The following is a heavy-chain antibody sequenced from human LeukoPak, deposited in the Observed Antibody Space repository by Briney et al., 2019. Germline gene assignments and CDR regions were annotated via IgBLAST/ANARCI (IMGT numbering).Heavy chain of an antibody. CDR1: GGSISSYY. CDR2: IYYSGST. CDR3: ARSPLSNYYDSSGYSPFDY. D-gene: IGHD3-22*01. Sequence: SETLSLTCTVSGGSISSYYWSWIRQPPGKGLEWIGYIYYSGSTNYNPSLKSRVTISVDTPKNQFSLKLSSVTAADTAVYYCARSPLSNYYDSSGYSPFDYWGQGTLVTVSS. J-gene: IGHJ4*02. V-gene: IGHV4-59*08.